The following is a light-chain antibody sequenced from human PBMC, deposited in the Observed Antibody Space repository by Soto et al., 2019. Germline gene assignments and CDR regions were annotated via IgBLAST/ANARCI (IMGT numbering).Light chain of an antibody. V-gene: IGKV3-20*01. CDR1: QKISSTD. J-gene: IGKJ5*01. Sequence: IVLTPSPGTLSLSSGERATPSSRASQKISSTDLAWYQQKPGQAPRLLIYGASSRTTGIPDRFSGSGSGTDFTLTISSLEPEDSAVYYCQQCDIWLITFGQGTRLDIK. CDR3: QQCDIWLIT. CDR2: GAS.